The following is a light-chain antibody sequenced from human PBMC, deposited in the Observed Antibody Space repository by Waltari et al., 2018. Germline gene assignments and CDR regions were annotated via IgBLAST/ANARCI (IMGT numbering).Light chain of an antibody. Sequence: QSALTPPAPVSGSPGQSVTISCTGTSRDLRCYNFSAWYQQYPGKAPKLILFDVSRWPAGVSNRFSGSKSGNTASLTISGLQAEDEADYYCSSYTTTSAIIFGGGTTLTVL. V-gene: IGLV2-14*03. J-gene: IGLJ2*01. CDR3: SSYTTTSAII. CDR2: DVS. CDR1: SRDLRCYNF.